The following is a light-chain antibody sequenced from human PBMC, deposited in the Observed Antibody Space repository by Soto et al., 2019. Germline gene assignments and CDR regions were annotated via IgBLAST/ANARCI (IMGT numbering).Light chain of an antibody. J-gene: IGKJ5*01. Sequence: DIHMIQSPSSQSASVGESLTISCRASQSISTHLNWYQQRPGKAPKLLIYAANGSERGVPSRFSGSGSGTESTLAISNLRPEDFATYFCQQSYNTPFTFGQGTRVE. CDR2: AAN. CDR1: QSISTH. V-gene: IGKV1-39*01. CDR3: QQSYNTPFT.